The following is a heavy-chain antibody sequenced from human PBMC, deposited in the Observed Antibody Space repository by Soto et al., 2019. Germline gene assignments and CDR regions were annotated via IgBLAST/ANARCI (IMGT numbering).Heavy chain of an antibody. Sequence: GGSLRLSCAASGFTFSSYAMHWVRQAPGKGLEWVAVISYDGSNKYYADSVKGRFTISRDNSKNTLYLQMNSLRAEDTAVYYCARVLARRYYYYCGMDVWGQGTTVTVSS. CDR1: GFTFSSYA. D-gene: IGHD3-3*02. J-gene: IGHJ6*02. CDR3: ARVLARRYYYYCGMDV. V-gene: IGHV3-30-3*01. CDR2: ISYDGSNK.